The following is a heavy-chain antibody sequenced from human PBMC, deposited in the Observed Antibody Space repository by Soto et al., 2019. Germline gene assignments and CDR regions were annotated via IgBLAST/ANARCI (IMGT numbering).Heavy chain of an antibody. D-gene: IGHD3-22*01. J-gene: IGHJ4*02. CDR1: GYTFTRYG. CDR2: ISAYNGNT. V-gene: IGHV1-18*01. CDR3: ARETRSLLPLDYDY. Sequence: QVELVQSGAEVKKPGASVKVSCKASGYTFTRYGISWLRQAPGQGLEWMGWISAYNGNTNYAQKLQGRVTMTTDTSTSTAYMELRSLRSDDTAVYYCARETRSLLPLDYDYWGQGTLVTVSS.